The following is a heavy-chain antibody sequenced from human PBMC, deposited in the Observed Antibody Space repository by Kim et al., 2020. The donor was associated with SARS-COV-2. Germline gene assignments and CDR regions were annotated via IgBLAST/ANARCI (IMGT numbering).Heavy chain of an antibody. J-gene: IGHJ4*01. CDR2: IYYRGST. CDR1: GGSISSYY. V-gene: IGHV4-59*13. Sequence: SETLSLTCTVSGGSISSYYWSWIRQPPGKGLEWIGYIYYRGSTDYNRSLKSRVTISVDTSKNQVSLNLSSVTAADTAVYYCASGGNYDGSSRRRYYFDY. D-gene: IGHD3-22*01. CDR3: ASGGNYDGSSRRRYYFDY.